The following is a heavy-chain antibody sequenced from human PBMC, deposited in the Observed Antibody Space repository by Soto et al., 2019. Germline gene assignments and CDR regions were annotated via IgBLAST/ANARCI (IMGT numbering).Heavy chain of an antibody. CDR2: ISVSGGST. CDR3: AKGDLFVGGTIYGMDV. J-gene: IGHJ6*02. CDR1: LSSYA. D-gene: IGHD3-16*01. Sequence: GGSLRLSCAASLSSYAMTWVRQAPGKGLEWVAGISVSGGSTNYAVSVKGRFTISRDNDKNTVYLQMNSLRAEDTAVYYCAKGDLFVGGTIYGMDVWGQGTTVTVS. V-gene: IGHV3-23*01.